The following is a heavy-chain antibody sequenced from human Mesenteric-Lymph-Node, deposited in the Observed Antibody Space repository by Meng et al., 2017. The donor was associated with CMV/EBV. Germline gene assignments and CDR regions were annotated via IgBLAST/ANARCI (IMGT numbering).Heavy chain of an antibody. CDR2: IIPIFGTA. Sequence: KAAGGTFSSDAISWVRQAPGQGLEWMGGIIPIFGTANYAQKFQGRVTITTDESTSTAYMELSSLRSEDTAVYYCARDGGTTVTTGFDYWGQGTLVTVS. J-gene: IGHJ4*02. CDR3: ARDGGTTVTTGFDY. CDR1: GGTFSSDA. D-gene: IGHD4-11*01. V-gene: IGHV1-69*05.